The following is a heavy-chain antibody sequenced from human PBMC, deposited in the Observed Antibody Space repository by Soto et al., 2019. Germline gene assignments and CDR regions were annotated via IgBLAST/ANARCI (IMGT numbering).Heavy chain of an antibody. D-gene: IGHD1-1*01. J-gene: IGHJ4*02. CDR1: GFTFSSYS. CDR3: AREGVKNWSHLIDY. CDR2: ISSSSSYI. Sequence: GGSLRLSCAASGFTFSSYSMNWVRQAPGKGLEWVSSISSSSSYIYYADSVKGRFTISRDNAKNSLYLQMNSLRAEDTAVYYCAREGVKNWSHLIDYWGQGTLVTVSS. V-gene: IGHV3-21*01.